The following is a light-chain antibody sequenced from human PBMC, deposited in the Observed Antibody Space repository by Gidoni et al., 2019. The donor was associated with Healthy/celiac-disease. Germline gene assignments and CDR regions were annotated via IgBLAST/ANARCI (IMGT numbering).Light chain of an antibody. CDR1: QSVSSN. CDR3: QHYNNWPT. CDR2: GAS. Sequence: ELVMTQSPATLSVSPGERATLSCRASQSVSSNLAWYQQKPGQAPRLLIYGASTRATGIPARFSGSGSGTEFTLTISSLQSEYFAVYYCQHYNNWPTFGQGTKLEIK. J-gene: IGKJ2*01. V-gene: IGKV3-15*01.